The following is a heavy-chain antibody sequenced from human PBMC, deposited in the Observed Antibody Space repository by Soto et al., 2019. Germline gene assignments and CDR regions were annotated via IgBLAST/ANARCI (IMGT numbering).Heavy chain of an antibody. D-gene: IGHD6-13*01. CDR3: ARAGYDSSWSSMDV. V-gene: IGHV4-38-2*01. CDR1: DYPINTIYY. J-gene: IGHJ6*02. Sequence: SDTLSRTCAVSDYPINTIYYCVGFRHPPGKGLEWIGGLYHSGNNYYNPSLKSRVSISVDTSKNQFSLRLSSVTATDTAVYYCARAGYDSSWSSMDVWGQGTTVT. CDR2: LYHSGNN.